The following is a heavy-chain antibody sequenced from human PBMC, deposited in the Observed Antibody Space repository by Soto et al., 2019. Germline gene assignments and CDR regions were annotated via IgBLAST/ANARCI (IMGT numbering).Heavy chain of an antibody. Sequence: QVQLVQSGAEVKKPGSSVKVSCKASGGTFSSYAISWVRQAPGQGLEWMGGIIPIFGTANYAQKFQGRVTITAXXSXSXXYMELSRLRSEDTAVYYCATPPYSLGTVTLNYFDYWGQGTLVTVSS. CDR3: ATPPYSLGTVTLNYFDY. J-gene: IGHJ4*02. CDR2: IIPIFGTA. D-gene: IGHD4-17*01. CDR1: GGTFSSYA. V-gene: IGHV1-69*12.